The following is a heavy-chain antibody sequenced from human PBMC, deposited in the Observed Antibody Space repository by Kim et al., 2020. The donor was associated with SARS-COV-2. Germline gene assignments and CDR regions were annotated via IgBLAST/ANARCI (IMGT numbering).Heavy chain of an antibody. V-gene: IGHV3-49*03. J-gene: IGHJ4*02. Sequence: GGSLRRSCTASGFTFGDYAMSWFRQAPGKGLEWVGFIRSKAYGGTTEYAASVKGRFTISRDDSKSIAYLQMNSLKTEDTAVYYCTRDLRWLQLPFDYWGQGTLVTVSS. CDR2: IRSKAYGGTT. CDR3: TRDLRWLQLPFDY. D-gene: IGHD5-12*01. CDR1: GFTFGDYA.